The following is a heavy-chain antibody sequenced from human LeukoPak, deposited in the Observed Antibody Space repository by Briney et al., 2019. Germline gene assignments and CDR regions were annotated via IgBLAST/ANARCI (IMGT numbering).Heavy chain of an antibody. CDR1: GDPINNYY. J-gene: IGHJ4*02. D-gene: IGHD3-10*01. V-gene: IGHV4-4*07. CDR3: ARAGDGSGSYDNADYDY. CDR2: IYTSGST. Sequence: RSDTLSLTCTVSGDPINNYYWNWMRQPAGKGLEWIGRIYTSGSTNYNPSLKSRVTMSIDTSKNQFSLKVISVTAADAAVYYCARAGDGSGSYDNADYDYWGQGTLVTVSS.